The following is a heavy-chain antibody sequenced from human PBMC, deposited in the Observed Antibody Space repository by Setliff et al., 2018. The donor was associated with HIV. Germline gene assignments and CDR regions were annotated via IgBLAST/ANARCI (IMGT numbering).Heavy chain of an antibody. CDR1: GFTFGTYS. V-gene: IGHV3-21*01. D-gene: IGHD5-12*01. Sequence: PGGSLRLSCAASGFTFGTYSMNWVRQAPGKGLEWVSSISSGSDYIYYADSVKGRFTISRDNAKNTLALQMTSLRVEDTAAYYCAKDYFSGYDFRYFFDYWGQGALVTVSS. J-gene: IGHJ4*02. CDR3: AKDYFSGYDFRYFFDY. CDR2: ISSGSDYI.